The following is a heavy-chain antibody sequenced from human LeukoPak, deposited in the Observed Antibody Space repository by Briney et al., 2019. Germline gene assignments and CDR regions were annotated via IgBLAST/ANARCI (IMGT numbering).Heavy chain of an antibody. CDR3: ARAPEGGAVEPYYFDY. CDR2: IYYSGST. D-gene: IGHD6-19*01. J-gene: IGHJ4*02. Sequence: SETLSLTCTVSGGSISSYYWSWIRQPPGKGLEWIGYIYYSGSTNYNPSLKSRVTISVDTSKNQFSLKLSSVPAADTAVYYCARAPEGGAVEPYYFDYWGQGTLVTVSS. CDR1: GGSISSYY. V-gene: IGHV4-59*01.